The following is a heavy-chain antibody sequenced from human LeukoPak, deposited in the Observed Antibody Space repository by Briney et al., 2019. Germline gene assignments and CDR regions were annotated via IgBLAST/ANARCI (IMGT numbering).Heavy chain of an antibody. CDR3: ARVNLDSSGYYY. D-gene: IGHD3-22*01. CDR1: GGTFSSYA. J-gene: IGHJ4*02. CDR2: IIPIFGTA. Sequence: SVKVSCKASGGTFSSYAISWVRQAPGQGLEWMGGIIPIFGTANYAQKFQGRVTITADKSTSTAYMELSSLRSEDTAVYYCARVNLDSSGYYYWGQGTLVTVSS. V-gene: IGHV1-69*06.